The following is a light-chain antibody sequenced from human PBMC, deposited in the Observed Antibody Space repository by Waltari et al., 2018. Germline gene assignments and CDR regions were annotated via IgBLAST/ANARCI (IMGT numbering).Light chain of an antibody. CDR2: QDI. Sequence: SYELIQSPSVSVSPGPTVSITCSGDKLGVKFVCWYQQKPGQSPVLVIYQDILRPSGVPERFSGSNSGNTATLTISGTQAMDEADYYCQAWDSGPLVVFGGGTKLTVL. CDR1: KLGVKF. CDR3: QAWDSGPLVV. V-gene: IGLV3-1*01. J-gene: IGLJ2*01.